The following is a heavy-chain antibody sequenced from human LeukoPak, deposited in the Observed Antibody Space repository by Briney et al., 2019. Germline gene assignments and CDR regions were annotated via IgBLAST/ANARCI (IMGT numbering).Heavy chain of an antibody. D-gene: IGHD4-17*01. V-gene: IGHV4-39*01. Sequence: KPSETLSPTCTVSGGSISSSSYYWGWIRQPPGKGLEWIGSIYYSGSTYYNPSLKSRITISVDTSKNQFSLKLSSVTAADTAVYYCARQLYGDYVSDWFGPWGQGTLVTVSS. CDR3: ARQLYGDYVSDWFGP. J-gene: IGHJ5*02. CDR2: IYYSGST. CDR1: GGSISSSSYY.